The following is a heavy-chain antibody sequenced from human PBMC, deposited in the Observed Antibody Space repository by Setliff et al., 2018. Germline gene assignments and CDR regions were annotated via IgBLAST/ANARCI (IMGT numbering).Heavy chain of an antibody. Sequence: ASVKVSCKISGDTFRTYSINWVRQAPGQGLEWMGGIIPIFGAADCAQKFQGRVTITTDESASTSYMELISLRSDDTAVYYCARDQSPHYYHPASGDAFDSWGQGTLVTVSS. CDR3: ARDQSPHYYHPASGDAFDS. D-gene: IGHD1-26*01. V-gene: IGHV1-69*05. CDR2: IIPIFGAA. CDR1: GDTFRTYS. J-gene: IGHJ3*01.